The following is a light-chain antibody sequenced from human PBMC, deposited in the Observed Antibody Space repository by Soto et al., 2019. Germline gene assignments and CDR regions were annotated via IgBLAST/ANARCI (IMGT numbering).Light chain of an antibody. V-gene: IGKV4-1*01. CDR1: QSVLYSSNNKNY. CDR2: WAS. CDR3: QQFLGTPLT. Sequence: DIVLTQSPDSLAVSLGERATINCKSSQSVLYSSNNKNYLAWYQQKPGQPPKLLIYWASTRESGVPDRFSGSGSWTDFTLTISRLQAEDVAVYYCQQFLGTPLTFGGGTKVEIK. J-gene: IGKJ4*01.